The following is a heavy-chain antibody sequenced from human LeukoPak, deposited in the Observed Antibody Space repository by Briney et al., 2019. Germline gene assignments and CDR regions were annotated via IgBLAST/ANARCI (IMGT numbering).Heavy chain of an antibody. CDR1: GASFSGNY. Sequence: SETLSLTCAVYGASFSGNYWSWIRQTPGKGLEWIGEINPDDGTKYNPSLMSRVTISVDTSKNQFSLKLTSVTAADTAIYYCARETRNYYDSIGYYLFDYWGQGTLVTVSS. CDR3: ARETRNYYDSIGYYLFDY. J-gene: IGHJ4*02. CDR2: INPDDGT. D-gene: IGHD3-22*01. V-gene: IGHV4-34*01.